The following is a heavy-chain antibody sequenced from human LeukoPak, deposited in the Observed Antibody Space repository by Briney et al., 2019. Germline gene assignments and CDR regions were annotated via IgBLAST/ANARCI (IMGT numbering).Heavy chain of an antibody. CDR3: ARNNKYYYGMDV. Sequence: SETLSLTCAVSGGSVSSGGYSWSWLRQPPGKGLEWIGYIYHSGSTYYNPSLKSRVTISVDTSKNQFSLKLSSVTAADTAVYYCARNNKYYYGMDVWGQGTTVTVSS. V-gene: IGHV4-30-2*01. J-gene: IGHJ6*02. D-gene: IGHD1/OR15-1a*01. CDR1: GGSVSSGGYS. CDR2: IYHSGST.